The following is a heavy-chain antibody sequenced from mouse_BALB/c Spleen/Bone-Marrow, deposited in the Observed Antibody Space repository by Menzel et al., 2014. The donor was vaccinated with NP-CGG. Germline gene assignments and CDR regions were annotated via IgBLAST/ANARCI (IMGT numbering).Heavy chain of an antibody. V-gene: IGHV5-6-5*01. CDR2: ISSGGST. CDR1: GFTFSSYA. J-gene: IGHJ2*01. Sequence: EVKLVESGGGLVKPGGSLKLSCAASGFTFSSYAMSWVRQTPEKRLEWVASISSGGSTYYPDSVKGRFTISRDNASNSLYLKMRSLRSEDTAMYYCARGGGWLLSLDYWGQGTTLTVSS. D-gene: IGHD2-3*01. CDR3: ARGGGWLLSLDY.